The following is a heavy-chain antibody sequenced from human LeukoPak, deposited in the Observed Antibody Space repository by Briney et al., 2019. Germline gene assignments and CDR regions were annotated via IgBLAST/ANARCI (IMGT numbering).Heavy chain of an antibody. V-gene: IGHV4-61*01. CDR1: GGSVSSGTYY. CDR2: IYYSGTT. J-gene: IGHJ4*02. D-gene: IGHD4-11*01. Sequence: SETLSLACTVSGGSVSSGTYYWSWIRQPPGKGLEWIGYIYYSGTTNYNPSLKSRVTISVDTSKNQFSLKLSSVTAADTAVYYCARDRVRGNSNPFFDYWGQGTLVTVSS. CDR3: ARDRVRGNSNPFFDY.